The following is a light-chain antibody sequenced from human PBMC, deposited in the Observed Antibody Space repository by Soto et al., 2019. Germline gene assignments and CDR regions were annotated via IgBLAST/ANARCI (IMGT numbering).Light chain of an antibody. CDR1: QSVSSSY. Sequence: IVLTQSPGTLSLSPGERVTLSCRASQSVSSSYLAWYQQKPGQAPRLLIYGASSRATGIPDRFSGSGSGTDFTLTISRLEPEDFAVYYCQQYGSSPTFGQGTRLEI. V-gene: IGKV3-20*01. CDR3: QQYGSSPT. J-gene: IGKJ5*01. CDR2: GAS.